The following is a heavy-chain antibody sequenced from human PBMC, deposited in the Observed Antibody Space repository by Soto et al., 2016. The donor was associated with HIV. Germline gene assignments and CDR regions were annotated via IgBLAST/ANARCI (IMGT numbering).Heavy chain of an antibody. J-gene: IGHJ4*02. Sequence: EVQLVESGGGLVQPGRSLRLSCAASGFTFDDYAMHWVRQAPGKGLEWVSGISWNSGSIGYADSVKGRFTISRDNAKNSLYLQMNSLRAEDMALYYCAKGAGMATIMSPDYWGQGTLVTVSS. V-gene: IGHV3-9*03. CDR3: AKGAGMATIMSPDY. CDR1: GFTFDDYA. D-gene: IGHD5-12*01. CDR2: ISWNSGSI.